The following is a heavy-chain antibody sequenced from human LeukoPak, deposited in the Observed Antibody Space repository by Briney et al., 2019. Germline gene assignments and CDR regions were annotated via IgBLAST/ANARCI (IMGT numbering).Heavy chain of an antibody. CDR1: GFTFSSYA. Sequence: GGSLRLSCAASGFTFSSYAMSWVRQAPGKGLEWVSAISGSGGSTYYADSVRGRFTISRDNAKNSLYLQMNSLRAEDTAIYYCTRVGYIDEGIDYWGQGTLVTVSS. J-gene: IGHJ4*02. CDR3: TRVGYIDEGIDY. V-gene: IGHV3-23*01. D-gene: IGHD5-24*01. CDR2: ISGSGGST.